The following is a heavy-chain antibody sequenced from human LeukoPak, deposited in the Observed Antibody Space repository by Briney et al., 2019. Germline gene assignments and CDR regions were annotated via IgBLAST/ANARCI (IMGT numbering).Heavy chain of an antibody. D-gene: IGHD3-22*01. J-gene: IGHJ4*02. V-gene: IGHV1-2*02. CDR2: INPNSGDT. CDR1: GYTFTGYY. CDR3: TRDLRASVWDNSGHPDY. Sequence: ASVKVSCKASGYTFTGYYLHWVRQAPGQGLEWMGWINPNSGDTKYAQGFQGRVTMTRDTSITTAYMELSGLRSDDTAVYYCTRDLRASVWDNSGHPDYWGQGALVTVSS.